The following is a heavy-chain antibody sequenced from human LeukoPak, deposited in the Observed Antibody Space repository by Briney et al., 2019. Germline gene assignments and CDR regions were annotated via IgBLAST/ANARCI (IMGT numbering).Heavy chain of an antibody. V-gene: IGHV1-8*01. CDR2: MNPNSGNT. J-gene: IGHJ6*02. CDR1: GYTFTSYD. D-gene: IGHD2-2*02. Sequence: ASVTVSCKASGYTFTSYDINWVRQATGQGLEWMGWMNPNSGNTGYAQKFQGRVTMTRNTSISTAYMELSSLRSEDTAVYYCARGQIVVVPAAIGPLRYYYYGMDVWGQGTTVTVSS. CDR3: ARGQIVVVPAAIGPLRYYYYGMDV.